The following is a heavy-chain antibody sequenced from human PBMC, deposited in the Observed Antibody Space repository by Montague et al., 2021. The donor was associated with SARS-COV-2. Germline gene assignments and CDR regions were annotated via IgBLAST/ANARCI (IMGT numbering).Heavy chain of an antibody. CDR3: ARHRQFSDWFDP. D-gene: IGHD2/OR15-2a*01. Sequence: SETLSLTCAVSGDSISDSIHLWAWIRQPPGEGLEFVGTTSYSGPTSYSASLRGRVTISVDTTNNQFSLKMTSVTAADTAVYYCARHRQFSDWFDPWGQGTLVTVSS. V-gene: IGHV4-39*01. CDR1: GDSISDSIHL. J-gene: IGHJ5*02. CDR2: TSYSGPT.